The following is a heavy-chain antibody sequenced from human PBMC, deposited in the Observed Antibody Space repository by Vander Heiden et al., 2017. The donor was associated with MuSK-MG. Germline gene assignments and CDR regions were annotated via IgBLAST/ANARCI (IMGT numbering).Heavy chain of an antibody. Sequence: EVQLVEPGGGLVHPGRSLRLSCVASGFPLSSYSMNWVRQAPGKGLEWISYISSSSSTIYYADSVKGRFTISRDNAKNSLYLQMNSLRAEDTAVYYCARGRGVVGATSGYFDYWGQGTLVTVSS. CDR1: GFPLSSYS. CDR2: ISSSSSTI. J-gene: IGHJ4*02. CDR3: ARGRGVVGATSGYFDY. D-gene: IGHD1-26*01. V-gene: IGHV3-48*01.